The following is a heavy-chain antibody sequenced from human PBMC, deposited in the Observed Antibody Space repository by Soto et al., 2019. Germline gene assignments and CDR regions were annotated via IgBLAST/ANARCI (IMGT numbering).Heavy chain of an antibody. Sequence: GGSLRLSCAASGFTFSSYAMSWVRQAPGKGLEWVSAISGSDGSTYYADSVKGRFTIYRDNSKNTLYLQMNSLRAEDTAVYYCAKDRSIAAADTPSVDYWGQGTLGTVFS. CDR3: AKDRSIAAADTPSVDY. D-gene: IGHD6-13*01. V-gene: IGHV3-23*01. CDR2: ISGSDGST. CDR1: GFTFSSYA. J-gene: IGHJ4*02.